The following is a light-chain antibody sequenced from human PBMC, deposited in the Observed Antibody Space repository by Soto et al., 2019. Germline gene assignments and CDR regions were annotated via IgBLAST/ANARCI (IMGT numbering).Light chain of an antibody. J-gene: IGLJ1*01. CDR1: SIDVGGYNY. Sequence: QSVLTQPRSVSGSPGQSFTISFTGTSIDVGGYNYVSCYQQHPDEAPKLMIYDVTKRPSGVPHRFSGSKSDNTASLTISGLLAEDEDDYYCCSYAGTNSYVLGSGPKVTDL. CDR2: DVT. CDR3: CSYAGTNSYV. V-gene: IGLV2-11*01.